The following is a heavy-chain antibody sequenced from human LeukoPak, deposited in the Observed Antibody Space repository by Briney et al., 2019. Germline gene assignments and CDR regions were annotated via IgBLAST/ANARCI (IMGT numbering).Heavy chain of an antibody. CDR1: GGSISSYY. V-gene: IGHV4-59*01. D-gene: IGHD3-22*01. Sequence: PETLSLTCTVSGGSISSYYWSWIRQPPGKGLEWIGYIYYSGSTNYNPSLKSRVTISVDTSKNQFSLKLSSVTAADTAVYYCARHHQDSSGYIDYWGQGTLVTVSS. CDR3: ARHHQDSSGYIDY. CDR2: IYYSGST. J-gene: IGHJ4*02.